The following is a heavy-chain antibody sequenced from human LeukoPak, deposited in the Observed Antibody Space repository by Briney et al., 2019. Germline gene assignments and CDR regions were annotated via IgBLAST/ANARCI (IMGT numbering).Heavy chain of an antibody. CDR2: IKQDGSEK. Sequence: PGGSLRLSCAASRFSFSTYWMSWVRQAPGKGLEWVANIKQDGSEKYYVDSVKGRFTISRDNAKDSLYLEMNSLRAEDAAVYYCARGNSDYDHDYWGQGTLVTVSS. D-gene: IGHD5-12*01. V-gene: IGHV3-7*02. CDR1: RFSFSTYW. CDR3: ARGNSDYDHDY. J-gene: IGHJ4*02.